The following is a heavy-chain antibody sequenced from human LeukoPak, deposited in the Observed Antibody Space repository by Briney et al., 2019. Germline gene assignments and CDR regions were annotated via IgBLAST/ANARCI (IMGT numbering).Heavy chain of an antibody. Sequence: ASVKVSCKASGYTFTSYGISWVRQAPGQGLEWMGWISTYNGNTNYAQKLQGRVTMTTDTSTSTAYMELKSLRTDDTAVYYCARDRVRYYGSGNFDYWGQGTLVTVSS. CDR2: ISTYNGNT. D-gene: IGHD3-10*01. CDR1: GYTFTSYG. J-gene: IGHJ4*02. CDR3: ARDRVRYYGSGNFDY. V-gene: IGHV1-18*01.